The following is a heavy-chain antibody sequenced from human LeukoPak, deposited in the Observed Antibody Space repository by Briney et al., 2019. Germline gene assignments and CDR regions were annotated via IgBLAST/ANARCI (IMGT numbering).Heavy chain of an antibody. CDR1: GFTFGKYW. V-gene: IGHV3-7*03. D-gene: IGHD5-24*01. CDR3: AKEGRSLQTY. Sequence: GGSLRLSCVASGFTFGKYWMSWVRQAPGKGLEWVANIKLDGTETYYVDSVKGRFTISRDNAKNSLYLQMNSLRVEDTAVYYCAKEGRSLQTYWGQGTLVTVSS. CDR2: IKLDGTET. J-gene: IGHJ4*02.